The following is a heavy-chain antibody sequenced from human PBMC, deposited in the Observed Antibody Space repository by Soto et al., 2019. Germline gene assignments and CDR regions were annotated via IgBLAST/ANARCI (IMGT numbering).Heavy chain of an antibody. Sequence: QVPLVQSGAEVEKPGASVTVSCKASGYSFSQYYLHWVRQAPGQGPEWMGWINPNSGATKYAQKFQGRVTMTRDTSVRTAFMELKWLQSDDTAVYYCARERGGATATLAYSYFYMDVWGRGTTVTVSS. D-gene: IGHD5-12*01. CDR2: INPNSGAT. CDR3: ARERGGATATLAYSYFYMDV. J-gene: IGHJ6*03. V-gene: IGHV1-2*02. CDR1: GYSFSQYY.